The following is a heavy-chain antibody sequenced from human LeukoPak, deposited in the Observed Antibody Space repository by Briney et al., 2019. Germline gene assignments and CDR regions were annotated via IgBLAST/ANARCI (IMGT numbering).Heavy chain of an antibody. CDR3: ARHHSAFSYGKNWFDP. Sequence: GESLKISCKGSEYSFTNYWIGWVRQMPGKGLEWMGIIYPGDSDTRYSPSFQGQVTISADKSISTAYLQWSSLKASDTAMYYCARHHSAFSYGKNWFDPWGQGTLVTVSS. V-gene: IGHV5-51*01. D-gene: IGHD5-18*01. J-gene: IGHJ5*02. CDR2: IYPGDSDT. CDR1: EYSFTNYW.